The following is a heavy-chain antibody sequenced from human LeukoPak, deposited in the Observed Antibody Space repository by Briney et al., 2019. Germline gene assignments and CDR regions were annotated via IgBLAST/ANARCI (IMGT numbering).Heavy chain of an antibody. Sequence: ASVKVSCKVSGGSLTRFSVHWVRQAPGKGLEWMGGLDPEYGETIYAQKFQGRVAMTEDTSTDTASLELSCLRSEDTAVYYCTTLGEGDTVKMWGYSDYWGQGTPVTVTS. D-gene: IGHD3-10*01. CDR1: GGSLTRFS. V-gene: IGHV1-24*01. CDR3: TTLGEGDTVKMWGYSDY. CDR2: LDPEYGET. J-gene: IGHJ4*02.